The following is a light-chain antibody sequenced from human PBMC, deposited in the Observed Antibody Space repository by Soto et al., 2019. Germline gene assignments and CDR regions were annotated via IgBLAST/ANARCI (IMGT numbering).Light chain of an antibody. CDR1: SSDVGGWPH. J-gene: IGLJ2*01. V-gene: IGLV2-14*01. Sequence: QSALTQPASVSASPGQSITISCAGTSSDVGGWPHVSWYQQHPGKAPKLVIYEVSNRPSGVSNRFSGSKSGSTASLTISGLQAEDEADYYCSSYTSSSTLVFGGGTKLTVL. CDR2: EVS. CDR3: SSYTSSSTLV.